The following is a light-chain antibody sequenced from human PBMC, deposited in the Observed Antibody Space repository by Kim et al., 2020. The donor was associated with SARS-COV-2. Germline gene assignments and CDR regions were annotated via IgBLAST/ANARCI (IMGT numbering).Light chain of an antibody. CDR1: QSFSGN. CDR3: QEYNDWPRST. Sequence: VSPGESAPLPCRASQSFSGNFAWYQQTPRQAPRLLIHRASTRATCVPARFSGSGSGTDFTLTISSLQPEDFAVYYCQEYNDWPRSTFGQGTKLEIK. V-gene: IGKV3-15*01. J-gene: IGKJ2*02. CDR2: RAS.